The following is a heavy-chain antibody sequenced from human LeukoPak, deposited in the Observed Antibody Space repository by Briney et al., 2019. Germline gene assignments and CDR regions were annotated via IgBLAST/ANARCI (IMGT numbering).Heavy chain of an antibody. V-gene: IGHV3-64D*09. CDR3: VKSSKQQLIDY. CDR2: ISSNGGST. D-gene: IGHD6-13*01. J-gene: IGHJ4*02. Sequence: PWGSLRLSCSASGFTFSSYAMHWVRQAPGKGLEYVSAISSNGGSTYYADSVKGRFTISRDNSKNTLHLQMSSLRAEDTAVYYCVKSSKQQLIDYWGQGTLVTVSS. CDR1: GFTFSSYA.